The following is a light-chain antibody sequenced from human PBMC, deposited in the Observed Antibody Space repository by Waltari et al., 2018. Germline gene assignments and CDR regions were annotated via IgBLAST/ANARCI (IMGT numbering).Light chain of an antibody. CDR1: SSNLGAGYA. Sequence: QSVLTQPPSVSGAPGQSVTISCTGSSSNLGAGYAVHWYQQIPGSAPKVLIYRDDNRPSGVPGRFSGSKSGTSASLSVTGLHVEDEADYFCQSYDRDLNAVLFGGGTKLTVL. CDR3: QSYDRDLNAVL. CDR2: RDD. V-gene: IGLV1-40*01. J-gene: IGLJ2*01.